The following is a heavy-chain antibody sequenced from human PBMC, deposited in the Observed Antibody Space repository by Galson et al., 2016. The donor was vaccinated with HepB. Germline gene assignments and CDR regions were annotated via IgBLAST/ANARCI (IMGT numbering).Heavy chain of an antibody. J-gene: IGHJ4*02. CDR1: GFTFSSSA. CDR3: ATEDASHEFPLAF. CDR2: ITGSGGST. Sequence: SLRLSCAASGFTFSSSAMSWVRQAPGKGLEWVSTITGSGGSTVHADSVKGRLTISRDNSKNTLYLQMNSLRVEDTALYYGATEDASHEFPLAFWGQGIRVTV. D-gene: IGHD3-10*01. V-gene: IGHV3-23*01.